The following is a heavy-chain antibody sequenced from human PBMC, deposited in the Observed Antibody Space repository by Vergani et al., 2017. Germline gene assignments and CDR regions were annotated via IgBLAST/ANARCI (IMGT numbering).Heavy chain of an antibody. Sequence: QVQLQESGPGLVKPSETLSLTCAVSGYSISSGYYWGWIRQPAGKGLEWIGRIYTSGSTNYNPSLKSRVTISVDTSKNQFSLKLSSVTAADTAVYYCARVCGGDCYSFDYWGQGTLVTVSS. CDR3: ARVCGGDCYSFDY. CDR1: GYSISSGYY. D-gene: IGHD2-21*02. CDR2: IYTSGST. V-gene: IGHV4-38-2*01. J-gene: IGHJ4*02.